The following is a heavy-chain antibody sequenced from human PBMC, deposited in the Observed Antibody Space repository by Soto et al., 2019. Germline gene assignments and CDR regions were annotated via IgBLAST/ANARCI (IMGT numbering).Heavy chain of an antibody. J-gene: IGHJ4*02. D-gene: IGHD2-2*01. CDR3: AKSFFLGYCSSTSCYGLGDY. V-gene: IGHV3-23*01. CDR2: ISGSGGST. CDR1: GFTFSSYA. Sequence: GGSLRLSCAASGFTFSSYAMSWVRQAPGKGLEWVSAISGSGGSTYYADSVKGRFTISRDNSKNTLYLQMNSLRAKDTAVYYCAKSFFLGYCSSTSCYGLGDYWGQGTLVTVSS.